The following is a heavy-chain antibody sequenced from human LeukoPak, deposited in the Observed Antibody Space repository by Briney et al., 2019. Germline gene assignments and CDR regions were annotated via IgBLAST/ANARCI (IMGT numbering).Heavy chain of an antibody. CDR1: GYTFTGSY. V-gene: IGHV1-2*02. D-gene: IGHD6-6*01. CDR2: INPNSGGT. J-gene: IGHJ4*02. Sequence: ASVKVSCKASGYTFTGSYIHWVRQAPGQGLEWMGWINPNSGGTSSAQKFQGRVTMTRDTSISTAYMELSRLRSDDTAVYYCARGFTARLFFAYWGQGTLVTVSS. CDR3: ARGFTARLFFAY.